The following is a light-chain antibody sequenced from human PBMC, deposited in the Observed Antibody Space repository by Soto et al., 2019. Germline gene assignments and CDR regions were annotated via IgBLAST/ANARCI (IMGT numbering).Light chain of an antibody. J-gene: IGKJ2*01. CDR1: QSVLYSSNNKNY. CDR3: QQYYSTTPT. CDR2: WAS. Sequence: DIVMTQSPDSLAASLGERATINCKSSQSVLYSSNNKNYLAWYQQKPGQPPKMVIYWASTRESGVPDRFSGSGSGTDFTLTISSLQAEDVAVYYCQQYYSTTPTFGQGTKLEIK. V-gene: IGKV4-1*01.